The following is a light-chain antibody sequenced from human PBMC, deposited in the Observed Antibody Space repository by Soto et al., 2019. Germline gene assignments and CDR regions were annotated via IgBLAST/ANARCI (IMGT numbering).Light chain of an antibody. CDR2: AAS. J-gene: IGKJ4*01. V-gene: IGKV1D-12*01. CDR3: LQTNTFPS. CDR1: QGIASW. Sequence: DIQMTQSPSSVSASVGDRVTITCRASQGIASWLAWYQQRPGTAPKLLIFAASSLQSGVPPRFSGSGSGTEFTLTISSLQPEDSATYFCLQTNTFPSCGGGTKVELK.